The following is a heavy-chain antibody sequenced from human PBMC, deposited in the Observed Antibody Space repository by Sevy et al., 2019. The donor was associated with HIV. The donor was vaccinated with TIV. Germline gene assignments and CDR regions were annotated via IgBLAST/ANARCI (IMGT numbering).Heavy chain of an antibody. CDR2: IYTSGST. Sequence: SETLSLTCTVSGGSISSYYWSWIRQPAGKGLEWIGRIYTSGSTNYNPSLKSRVTMSVDTSKNQFSLKLSSVTAADTAVYYCAGAPIAAAGGYFDYWGQGTLVTVSS. V-gene: IGHV4-4*07. CDR1: GGSISSYY. CDR3: AGAPIAAAGGYFDY. D-gene: IGHD6-13*01. J-gene: IGHJ4*02.